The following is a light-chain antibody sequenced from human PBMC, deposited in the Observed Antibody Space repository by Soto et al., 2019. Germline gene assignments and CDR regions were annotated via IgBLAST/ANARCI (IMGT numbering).Light chain of an antibody. CDR2: DTS. CDR3: QQYVSSPAT. J-gene: IGKJ1*01. Sequence: EIVLTQSPGTLSLSPGERAILSCRASQSLSSTRFAWHQQKRGQAPRLLIYDTSTRATGVPDRFSGSGSGTDFTLTISRLEPEDFAVYFCQQYVSSPATFGQGTKVEIK. CDR1: QSLSSTR. V-gene: IGKV3-20*01.